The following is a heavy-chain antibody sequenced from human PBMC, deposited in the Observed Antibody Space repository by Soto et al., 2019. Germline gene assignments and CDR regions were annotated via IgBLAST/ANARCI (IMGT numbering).Heavy chain of an antibody. CDR3: ARGYCSGGNCYSGMDV. V-gene: IGHV1-69*13. D-gene: IGHD2-15*01. CDR2: IIPISGTA. Sequence: SVKVSCKASGGTFSTHAIIWVRQAPGHGLEWMGGIIPISGTAYYTQKFQGRVTITADEPTSTAFMELSSLKSEDTAVFYCARGYCSGGNCYSGMDVWGQGTMVTVSS. CDR1: GGTFSTHA. J-gene: IGHJ6*02.